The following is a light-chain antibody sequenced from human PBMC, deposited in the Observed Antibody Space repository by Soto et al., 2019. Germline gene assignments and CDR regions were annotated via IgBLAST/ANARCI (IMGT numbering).Light chain of an antibody. J-gene: IGKJ3*01. V-gene: IGKV1-8*01. Sequence: AIRMTQPPSSFSASTGDRVTITCRASQGISSYLAWYQQKPGKAPKLLIYAASTLQSGVPSRFSGSGSGTDFTLTISCLQSEDFATYYCQQYYSYPGTFGPGTKVDIK. CDR2: AAS. CDR3: QQYYSYPGT. CDR1: QGISSY.